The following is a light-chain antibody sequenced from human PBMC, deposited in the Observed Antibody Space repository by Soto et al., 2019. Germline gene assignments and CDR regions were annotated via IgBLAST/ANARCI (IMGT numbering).Light chain of an antibody. CDR3: QQYGSSPSYT. V-gene: IGKV3-20*01. CDR1: QSVSSSY. CDR2: GAS. Sequence: EIVLTQSPGTLSLSPGERATLSCRASQSVSSSYLAWYQQKPGQAPRLLIYGASSRATGIPDRFSGSGSGTDFTLTISRLEPEDFAVYYCQQYGSSPSYTFGQGTMVDIK. J-gene: IGKJ2*01.